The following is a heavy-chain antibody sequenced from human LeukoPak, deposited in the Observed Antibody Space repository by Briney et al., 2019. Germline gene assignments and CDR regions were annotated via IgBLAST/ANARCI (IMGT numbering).Heavy chain of an antibody. CDR3: ARDGSGSPYYYYYGMDV. Sequence: GGSLRLSCAPSGFTFSSYWMHWVRQAPGKGLVWVSRINSDGSSTSYADSVKGRFTISRDNAKNTLYLQMNSLRAEDTAVYYCARDGSGSPYYYYYGMDVWGQGTTVTVSS. CDR2: INSDGSST. D-gene: IGHD3-10*01. J-gene: IGHJ6*02. CDR1: GFTFSSYW. V-gene: IGHV3-74*01.